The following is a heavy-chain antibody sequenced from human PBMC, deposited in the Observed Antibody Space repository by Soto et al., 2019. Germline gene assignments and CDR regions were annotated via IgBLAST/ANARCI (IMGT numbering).Heavy chain of an antibody. CDR2: IYPGDSDT. CDR1: GYSFTIYW. D-gene: IGHD3-9*01. V-gene: IGHV5-51*01. CDR3: ARQHYDILTGLSGNFDY. Sequence: GESLKISCKGSGYSFTIYWIGWVRQMPWKGLEWMGIIYPGDSDTRYSPSFQGQVTISADKSISTAYLQWSSLKASDTAMYYCARQHYDILTGLSGNFDYWGQGTLVTVSS. J-gene: IGHJ4*02.